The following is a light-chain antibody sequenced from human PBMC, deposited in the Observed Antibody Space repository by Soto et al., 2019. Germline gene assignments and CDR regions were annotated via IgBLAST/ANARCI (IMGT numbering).Light chain of an antibody. CDR3: SSYTSSTNYV. CDR1: SIDIAPYNY. CDR2: EVS. J-gene: IGLJ1*01. V-gene: IGLV2-14*01. Sequence: QSVLTQPASVSGSPGQSLTISCTGTSIDIAPYNYVSWYQQHPGKAPKLIIYEVSYRPSGISNRFSGSKSGNTASLTISGLQAQDEADYYCSSYTSSTNYVSGTGTKVTVL.